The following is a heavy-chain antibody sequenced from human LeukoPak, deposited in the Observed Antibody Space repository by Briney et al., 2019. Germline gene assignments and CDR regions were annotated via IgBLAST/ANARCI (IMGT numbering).Heavy chain of an antibody. CDR1: GYTFTDYY. CDR2: INPNSGGT. V-gene: IGHV1-2*02. D-gene: IGHD6-13*01. Sequence: GASVKVSCKASGYTFTDYYMNWVRQAPGQGLEWVGWINPNSGGTNYAQKFQGRVTMTRDTSIRTAYMELSRLRSDDTAVYYCASFTGYSSSWYLGYWGQGTLVTVSS. J-gene: IGHJ4*02. CDR3: ASFTGYSSSWYLGY.